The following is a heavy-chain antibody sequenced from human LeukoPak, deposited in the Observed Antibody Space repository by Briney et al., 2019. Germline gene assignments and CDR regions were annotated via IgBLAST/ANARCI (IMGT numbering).Heavy chain of an antibody. D-gene: IGHD3-16*02. CDR2: IYPGDSDT. J-gene: IGHJ4*02. V-gene: IGHV5-51*01. CDR1: GYSFTSYW. CDR3: ARSPIMITSGGVIVPFDY. Sequence: GESLKISCKGSGYSFTSYWIGWVRQMPGKGLEWMGIIYPGDSDTRYSPSFQGQVTISADKSISTAYLQWSSLKASDTAMYYCARSPIMITSGGVIVPFDYWGQGTLVTVSS.